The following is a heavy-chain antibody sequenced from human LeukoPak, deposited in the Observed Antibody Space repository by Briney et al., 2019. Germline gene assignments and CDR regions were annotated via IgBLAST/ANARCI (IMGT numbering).Heavy chain of an antibody. CDR1: GFTVSSNY. CDR3: ARAGTTGDFDY. D-gene: IGHD4-11*01. J-gene: IGHJ4*02. Sequence: GGSLRLSCAASGFTVSSNYMSWGRQAPGKGLEWVSVIYSGGSTYYADSVKGRFTISRDNSKNTLYLQMNSLRAEDTAVYYRARAGTTGDFDYWGQGTLVTVSS. V-gene: IGHV3-53*01. CDR2: IYSGGST.